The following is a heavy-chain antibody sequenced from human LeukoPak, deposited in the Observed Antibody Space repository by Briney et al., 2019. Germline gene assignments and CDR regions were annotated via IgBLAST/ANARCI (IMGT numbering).Heavy chain of an antibody. J-gene: IGHJ3*02. V-gene: IGHV3-23*01. CDR3: AKDCKSRSGYGSGAFDI. CDR2: ISGSGDST. CDR1: GFTFSSYS. D-gene: IGHD3-22*01. Sequence: GGSLRLSCAASGFTFSSYSMNWVRQAPGKGLEWVSGISGSGDSTYYADSVKGRFTISRDNSKNTLSLQMNSLRAEDTAVYYCAKDCKSRSGYGSGAFDIWGQGTMVTVSS.